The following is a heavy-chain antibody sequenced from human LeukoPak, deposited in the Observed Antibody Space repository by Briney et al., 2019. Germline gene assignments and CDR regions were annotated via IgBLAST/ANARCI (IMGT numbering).Heavy chain of an antibody. CDR2: IYYSGST. J-gene: IGHJ4*02. D-gene: IGHD2-21*01. V-gene: IGHV4-39*01. Sequence: SETLSLTCTVSGGSISSSSYYWGWIRQPPGKGLEWIGSIYYSGSTYYDPSLKSRVTISVDTSKNQFSLKLSSVTAADTAVYYCAGEHIVVVIAINYWGQGTLVTVSS. CDR1: GGSISSSSYY. CDR3: AGEHIVVVIAINY.